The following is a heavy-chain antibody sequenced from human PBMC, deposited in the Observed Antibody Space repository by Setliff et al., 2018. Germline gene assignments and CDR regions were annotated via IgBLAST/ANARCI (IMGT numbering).Heavy chain of an antibody. CDR1: GFSLATSGEC. CDR2: IYWNDDK. V-gene: IGHV2-5*01. D-gene: IGHD1-26*01. J-gene: IGHJ5*02. Sequence: ESGPTLVNPTETLTLTCTFSGFSLATSGECVFWIRQPPGKALEWLALIYWNDDKRYSPSLNSRLTITKDTSKNQVVLTFTNMDHVHTATYYCARHYSVNSYNGYDPCGQGTLVTISS. CDR3: ARHYSVNSYNGYDP.